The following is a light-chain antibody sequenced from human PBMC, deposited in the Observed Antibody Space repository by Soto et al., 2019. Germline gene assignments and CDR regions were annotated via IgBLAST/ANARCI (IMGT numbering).Light chain of an antibody. Sequence: IVLTQSPGTLSLSPGERATLSCRASQSVSSSYLAWYQQKPGQAPRLLIYGASSRATGIPDRFSGSGSGTDFTLTISRREPEDFAVYYSQQYVRSQIPFGHRTLLDI. CDR1: QSVSSSY. CDR3: QQYVRSQIP. J-gene: IGKJ5*01. V-gene: IGKV3-20*01. CDR2: GAS.